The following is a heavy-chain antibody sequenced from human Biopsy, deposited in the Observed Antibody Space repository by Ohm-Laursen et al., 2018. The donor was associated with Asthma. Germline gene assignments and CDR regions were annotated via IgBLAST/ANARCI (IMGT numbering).Heavy chain of an antibody. CDR2: IYYSGRT. Sequence: VTLSLTCIVSGDAMSTSGSYWGWIRQSPGKGLEWIGSIYYSGRTYYNPSLESPVTIPAAESKNPFSLKGTPVTAADTAVYYCARAVSSSSYWYFDLWGRGDLGTVSS. D-gene: IGHD6-6*01. CDR1: GDAMSTSGSY. CDR3: ARAVSSSSYWYFDL. V-gene: IGHV4-39*02. J-gene: IGHJ2*01.